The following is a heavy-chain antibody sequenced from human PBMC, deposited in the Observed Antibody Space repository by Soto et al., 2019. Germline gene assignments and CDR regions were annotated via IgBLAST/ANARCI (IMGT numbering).Heavy chain of an antibody. D-gene: IGHD4-17*01. V-gene: IGHV4-4*02. J-gene: IGHJ4*02. CDR3: ASGGDYGDYKRARRY. CDR1: GGSISSSNW. Sequence: QVQLQESGPGLVKPSGTLSLTCAVSGGSISSSNWWSWVRQPPGKGLEWIGEIYHSGSTNYNPSLKSRVTISVDKAKNQSSLKLSSVPAAGTAVYYCASGGDYGDYKRARRYWGQGTLVTVSS. CDR2: IYHSGST.